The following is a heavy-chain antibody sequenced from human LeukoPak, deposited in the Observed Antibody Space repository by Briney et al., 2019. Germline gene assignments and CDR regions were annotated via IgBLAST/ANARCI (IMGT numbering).Heavy chain of an antibody. D-gene: IGHD5-18*01. CDR1: GFTVSSNY. CDR3: ARDGYSYGSTFDY. V-gene: IGHV3-66*02. J-gene: IGHJ4*02. CDR2: IYSGGST. Sequence: GGSLRLSCAASGFTVSSNYMSRVRQAPGKGLEWVSVIYSGGSTYYADSVKGRFTISRDNSKNTLYLQMNSLRAEDTAVYYCARDGYSYGSTFDYWGQGTLVTVSS.